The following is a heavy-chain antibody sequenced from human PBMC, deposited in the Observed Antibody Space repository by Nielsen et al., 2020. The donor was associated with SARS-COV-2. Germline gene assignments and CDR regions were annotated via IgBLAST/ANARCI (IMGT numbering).Heavy chain of an antibody. V-gene: IGHV3-30*18. CDR1: GFTFSSYG. J-gene: IGHJ5*02. CDR3: AKDESDSRSSWFDP. CDR2: ISYDGSNK. D-gene: IGHD2-2*01. Sequence: GGSLRLSCAASGFTFSSYGMHWVRQAPGKGLEWVAVISYDGSNKYYADSVKGRFTISRDNSKNTLYLQMNSLRAEDTAVYYCAKDESDSRSSWFDPWGQGTLVTVSS.